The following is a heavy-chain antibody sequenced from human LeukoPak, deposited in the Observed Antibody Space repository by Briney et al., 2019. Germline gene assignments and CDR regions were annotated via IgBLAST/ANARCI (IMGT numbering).Heavy chain of an antibody. J-gene: IGHJ4*02. CDR2: IYWDDDK. CDR3: AHTNPIGPPGY. Sequence: SGPTLVKPTQTLTLICTFSGFSLSTSGVGVGWIRQPPGKALEWLALIYWDDDKRYSPSLKSRLTITKDTSKNQVVLTMTNMDPVDTATYHCAHTNPIGPPGYWGQGTLVTVSS. CDR1: GFSLSTSGVG. D-gene: IGHD1-14*01. V-gene: IGHV2-5*02.